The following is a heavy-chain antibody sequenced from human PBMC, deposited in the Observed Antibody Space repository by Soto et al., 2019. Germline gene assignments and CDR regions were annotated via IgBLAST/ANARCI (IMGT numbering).Heavy chain of an antibody. CDR3: ARGDYYGWTG. D-gene: IGHD3-10*01. V-gene: IGHV1-69*08. J-gene: IGHJ4*02. CDR1: GGTFSTYS. Sequence: QVQLVQSGAEVKKPGSSVKVSCKASGGTFSTYSISWVRQAPGQGLEWMGKVITILGTADYAQNFQGRVTITADKSTSTAYMEMNSLRSGDTAVYYCARGDYYGWTGWGQGTLVTVSS. CDR2: VITILGTA.